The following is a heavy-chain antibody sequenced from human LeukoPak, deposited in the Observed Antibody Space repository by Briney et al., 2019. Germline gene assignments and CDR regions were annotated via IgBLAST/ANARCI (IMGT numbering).Heavy chain of an antibody. V-gene: IGHV3-33*06. Sequence: PGRSLRLSCAASGFTFSSYGFHWVRQAPGKGLEWVAVIWDDGSNKYYADSVKGRFTISRDSSKNTLYLQMNSLRAEDTAVYYCAKDGSGGGWKWFDPWGQGTLVTVSS. CDR2: IWDDGSNK. J-gene: IGHJ5*02. CDR3: AKDGSGGGWKWFDP. CDR1: GFTFSSYG. D-gene: IGHD2-15*01.